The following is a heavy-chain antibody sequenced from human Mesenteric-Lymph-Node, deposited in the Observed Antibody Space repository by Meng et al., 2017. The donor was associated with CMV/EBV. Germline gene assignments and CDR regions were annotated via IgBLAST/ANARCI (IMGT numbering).Heavy chain of an antibody. CDR1: GFTFDDYG. D-gene: IGHD2-15*01. Sequence: GESLKISCAASGFTFDDYGMSWVRQAPGKGLEWVANIRQDGSEEHYLGSVRGRFTISRDNAKNSLYLQMTNLRVEDTAVYYCAREMVVVSYGLDVWGQGATVTVSS. V-gene: IGHV3-7*01. J-gene: IGHJ6*02. CDR2: IRQDGSEE. CDR3: AREMVVVSYGLDV.